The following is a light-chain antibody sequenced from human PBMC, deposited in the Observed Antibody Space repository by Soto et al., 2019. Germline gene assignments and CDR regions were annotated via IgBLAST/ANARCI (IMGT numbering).Light chain of an antibody. V-gene: IGLV1-44*01. Sequence: QTVVTQPPSASGTPGQRVTISCSGSSSNIGSNTVNWYQQVPRTAPKLLIYSNNQRPSGVPDRFSGSKSGTSVSLAISGLQSEDEADYYCAAWDDSLNGVVLGGGTKLTVL. CDR1: SSNIGSNT. CDR2: SNN. J-gene: IGLJ2*01. CDR3: AAWDDSLNGVV.